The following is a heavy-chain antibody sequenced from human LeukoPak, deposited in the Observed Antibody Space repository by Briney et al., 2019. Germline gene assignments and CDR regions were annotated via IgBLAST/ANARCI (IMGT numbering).Heavy chain of an antibody. CDR1: GFTVSSNY. V-gene: IGHV3-53*01. CDR2: IYSGGST. CDR3: ARDLGVFYCGGDCLGFDY. D-gene: IGHD2-21*02. J-gene: IGHJ4*02. Sequence: GGSLRLSCAASGFTVSSNYMIWVRQAPGKGLEWVSVIYSGGSTYYADSVKGRFTISRDNSKNTLYLQMNSLRAEDTAVYYCARDLGVFYCGGDCLGFDYWGQGTLVTVSS.